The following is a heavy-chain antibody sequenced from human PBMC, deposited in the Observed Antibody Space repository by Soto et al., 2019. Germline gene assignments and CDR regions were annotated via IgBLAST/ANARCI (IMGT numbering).Heavy chain of an antibody. CDR3: ARASTVRGVIPYYFDY. Sequence: ASVKVSCKASGYSFTSLDINWVRQTAGQGLEWMGWMEPSTGRTGYAQKFQGRVTMTRDTSINTAYMELTTLTSDDTAVYYCARASTVRGVIPYYFDYWGQGTLVTVSS. D-gene: IGHD3-10*01. V-gene: IGHV1-8*01. CDR1: GYSFTSLD. CDR2: MEPSTGRT. J-gene: IGHJ4*02.